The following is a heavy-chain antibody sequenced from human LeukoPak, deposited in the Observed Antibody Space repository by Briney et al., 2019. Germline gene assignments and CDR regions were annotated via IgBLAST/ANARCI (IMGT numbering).Heavy chain of an antibody. CDR1: GFTFHHYA. D-gene: IGHD5-12*01. V-gene: IGHV3-9*01. Sequence: PGGSLRLSCAASGFTFHHYAIHWVRQVPGKGLEWVSGISWNRASIGYADSVKGRFTISRDNAKNSVYLQMNSLRAEDTAFYYCAKDKAPLYSGYDWDLDFWGQGTLVTVSS. J-gene: IGHJ4*02. CDR3: AKDKAPLYSGYDWDLDF. CDR2: ISWNRASI.